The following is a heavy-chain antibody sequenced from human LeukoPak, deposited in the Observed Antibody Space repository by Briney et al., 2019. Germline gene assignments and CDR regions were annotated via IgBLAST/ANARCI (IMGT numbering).Heavy chain of an antibody. CDR2: INAGNGNT. Sequence: ASVKVSCKASGYTFTSYAMYWVRQAPGQRLEWMGWINAGNGNTKYSQEFQGRVTITRDTSASTAYMELSSLRSEDMAVYYCARDNDDWNYSGWFDPWGQGTLVTVSS. V-gene: IGHV1-3*03. CDR3: ARDNDDWNYSGWFDP. J-gene: IGHJ5*02. CDR1: GYTFTSYA. D-gene: IGHD1-7*01.